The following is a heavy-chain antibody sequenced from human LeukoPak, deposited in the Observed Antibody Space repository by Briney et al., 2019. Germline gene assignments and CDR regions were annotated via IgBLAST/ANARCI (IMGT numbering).Heavy chain of an antibody. CDR1: GFTFSSYA. V-gene: IGHV3-23*01. Sequence: PGGSLRLSCAASGFTFSSYAMSWVRQAPGKGLEWVSGISGSGGRTYYPDSVKGRFTISRDNSKNTLYLQMNSLRAEDTAVYYCARRAGAYTHPYDYWGQGTLVTVS. D-gene: IGHD3-16*01. CDR2: ISGSGGRT. CDR3: ARRAGAYTHPYDY. J-gene: IGHJ4*02.